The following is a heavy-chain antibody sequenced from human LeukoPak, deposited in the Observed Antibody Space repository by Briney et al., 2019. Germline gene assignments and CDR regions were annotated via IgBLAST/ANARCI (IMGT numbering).Heavy chain of an antibody. CDR3: AKVRPYCSGGSCYSWFDP. CDR1: GFTFSSYG. D-gene: IGHD2-15*01. V-gene: IGHV3-30*18. J-gene: IGHJ5*02. Sequence: GGSLRLSCAASGFTFSSYGMHWVRQAPGKGLEWVAVISYDGSNKYYADSVKGRVTISRDNSKNTLYLQMNSLRAEDTAVYYCAKVRPYCSGGSCYSWFDPWGQGTLVTVSS. CDR2: ISYDGSNK.